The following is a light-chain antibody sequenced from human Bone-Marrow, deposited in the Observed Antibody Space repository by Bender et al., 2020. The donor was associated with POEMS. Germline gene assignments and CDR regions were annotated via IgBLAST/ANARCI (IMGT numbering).Light chain of an antibody. V-gene: IGLV1-44*01. Sequence: QSVLTQPPSASGTPGQRVTISCSGSSSNIGGNAVNWWQQLPGTAPKLLIYGNDQRTSGVPDRFSGSKSGTSASLAISGLQPEDEADYFCSEWDGILNGWVFGGGTELTVL. CDR2: GND. CDR1: SSNIGGNA. J-gene: IGLJ3*02. CDR3: SEWDGILNGWV.